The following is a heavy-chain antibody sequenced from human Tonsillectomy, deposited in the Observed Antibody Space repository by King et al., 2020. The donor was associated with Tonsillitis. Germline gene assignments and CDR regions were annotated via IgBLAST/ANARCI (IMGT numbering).Heavy chain of an antibody. D-gene: IGHD6-13*01. CDR1: GFTFRNYD. J-gene: IGHJ4*02. V-gene: IGHV3-11*01. CDR3: ARYLYSSNCFAY. Sequence: VQLVESGGGLVKPGGSLRLSCAASGFTFRNYDMTWIRQAPGKGLEWVSYISPSGGSIYYTDSVKGRFTISRDNAEDSLYLQMSSLRAEDTAVYYCARYLYSSNCFAYWGQGTPVTVSS. CDR2: ISPSGGSI.